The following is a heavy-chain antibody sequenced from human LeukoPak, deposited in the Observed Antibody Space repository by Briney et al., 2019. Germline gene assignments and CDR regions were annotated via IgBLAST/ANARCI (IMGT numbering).Heavy chain of an antibody. CDR1: GFTFSSYI. Sequence: GSLRLSCVGSGFTFSSYIINWVRQAPGKGLEWVSSISSSSNYIYYADSLKGRFTISRDNAKNSLYLQMNSLRAEDTAVYYCARVGPWVNPDYYYYMDVWGKGTTVTVSS. CDR2: ISSSSNYI. J-gene: IGHJ6*03. V-gene: IGHV3-21*06. D-gene: IGHD1-14*01. CDR3: ARVGPWVNPDYYYYMDV.